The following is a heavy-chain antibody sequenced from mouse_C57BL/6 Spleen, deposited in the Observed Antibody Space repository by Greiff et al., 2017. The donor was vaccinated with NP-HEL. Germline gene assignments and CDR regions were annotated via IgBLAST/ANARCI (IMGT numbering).Heavy chain of an antibody. V-gene: IGHV1-66*01. J-gene: IGHJ4*01. CDR3: ARLLYYGNYDAMDY. CDR2: IYPGSGNT. D-gene: IGHD2-1*01. Sequence: QVQLQQSGPELVKPGASVKISCKASGYSFTSYYIHWVKQRPGQGLEWIGWIYPGSGNTKYNEKFKGKATLTADTSSSTAYMQLSSLTSEDSAVYYCARLLYYGNYDAMDYWGQGTSVTVSS. CDR1: GYSFTSYY.